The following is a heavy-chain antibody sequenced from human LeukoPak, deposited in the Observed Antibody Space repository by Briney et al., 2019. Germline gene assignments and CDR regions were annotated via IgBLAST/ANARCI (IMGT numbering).Heavy chain of an antibody. V-gene: IGHV3-23*01. CDR3: AKGENDAFDI. CDR2: ISDSGGST. Sequence: GGSLRLSCAASGFTFSSYTMSWVRQAPGKGLEWVPVISDSGGSTYYADSVKGRFTISRDNPKNTLYLQMSSLRPEDPAVYYCAKGENDAFDIWGPGTMVTVSS. J-gene: IGHJ3*02. CDR1: GFTFSSYT.